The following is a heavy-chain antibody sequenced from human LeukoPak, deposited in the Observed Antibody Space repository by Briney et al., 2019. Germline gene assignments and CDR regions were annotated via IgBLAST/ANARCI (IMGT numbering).Heavy chain of an antibody. CDR2: ISAGGSSI. D-gene: IGHD5-18*01. V-gene: IGHV3-48*03. J-gene: IGHJ3*02. Sequence: SGGSLRLSCTASGFTFSTYEMNWVRHAPGKGLEWVSYISAGGSSIYYADSVKGRFTISRDNAKNSLYLQMNSLRAEDTTVYYCARGGNYGYLWNAFDIWGQGTMVTVSS. CDR3: ARGGNYGYLWNAFDI. CDR1: GFTFSTYE.